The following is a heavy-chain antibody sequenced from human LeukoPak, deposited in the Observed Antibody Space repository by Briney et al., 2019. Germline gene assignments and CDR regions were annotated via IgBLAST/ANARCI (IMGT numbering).Heavy chain of an antibody. CDR3: ARFTIDDTSGHFDY. V-gene: IGHV4-59*08. CDR2: IHNRGTT. Sequence: SETLSLTCIVSGDSSNTYYWSWIRQPPGKGLEWIGYIHNRGTTRYNPSLKSRVTISADTSKNHFSLNLTSVTAADTAVYYCARFTIDDTSGHFDYWGQGNLVTVFS. D-gene: IGHD3-22*01. J-gene: IGHJ4*02. CDR1: GDSSNTYY.